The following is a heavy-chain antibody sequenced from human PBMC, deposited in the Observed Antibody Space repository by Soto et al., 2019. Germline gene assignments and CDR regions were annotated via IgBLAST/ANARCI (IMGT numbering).Heavy chain of an antibody. CDR2: ISAHSGNT. CDR1: GYTFASYG. V-gene: IGHV1-18*01. J-gene: IGHJ4*01. D-gene: IGHD3-3*01. Sequence: GASVKVSCKASGYTFASYGISWVRQAPGQGLEWMGWISAHSGNTNYAQKLQGRVTMTTDTSTRTAYMELRSLRSDDTAVYYCARDRMNYDFWSGHPPFDYWGQGTLVTVSS. CDR3: ARDRMNYDFWSGHPPFDY.